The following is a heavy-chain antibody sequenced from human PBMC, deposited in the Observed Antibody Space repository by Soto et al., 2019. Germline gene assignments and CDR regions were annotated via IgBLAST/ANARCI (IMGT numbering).Heavy chain of an antibody. D-gene: IGHD1-1*01. J-gene: IGHJ6*03. Sequence: PSETLSLTCSVSGDSINSDKYYWGWIRQPPGKGLEWIGYIYFRGNTNYNPSLQTRVTISLDKSKNQFSLKLSSVTAADTAVYYCARLRTGTRNYYYMDVWGKGTTVTVSS. CDR2: IYFRGNT. CDR1: GDSINSDKYY. V-gene: IGHV4-61*05. CDR3: ARLRTGTRNYYYMDV.